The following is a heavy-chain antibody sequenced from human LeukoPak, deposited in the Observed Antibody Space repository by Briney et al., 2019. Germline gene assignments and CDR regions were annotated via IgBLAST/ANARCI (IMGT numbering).Heavy chain of an antibody. V-gene: IGHV4-39*07. CDR2: IYYSGST. Sequence: SETLSLTCTVSGGSISSSSYYWGWIRQPPGKGLEWIGSIYYSGSTYYNPSLKSRVTISVDTSKNQFSLKLSSVTAADTAVYYCARDRRDGKRIGGWFDPWGQGTLVTVSS. D-gene: IGHD5-24*01. CDR3: ARDRRDGKRIGGWFDP. J-gene: IGHJ5*02. CDR1: GGSISSSSYY.